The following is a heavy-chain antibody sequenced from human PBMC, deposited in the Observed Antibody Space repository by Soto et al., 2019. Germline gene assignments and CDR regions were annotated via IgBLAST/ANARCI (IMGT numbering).Heavy chain of an antibody. J-gene: IGHJ3*02. Sequence: PSETLSLTCTVSGFSISSGGDYYWIWVRQPPGKGLESIGYIYYTGTTYYSPSLKSRVTISVDPPNDQFSLKLTSVTAADTAVYYCARGSIPGSNGYYPWAFDIWGQGTMVTVSS. D-gene: IGHD3-22*01. V-gene: IGHV4-30-4*08. CDR3: ARGSIPGSNGYYPWAFDI. CDR2: IYYTGTT. CDR1: GFSISSGGDYY.